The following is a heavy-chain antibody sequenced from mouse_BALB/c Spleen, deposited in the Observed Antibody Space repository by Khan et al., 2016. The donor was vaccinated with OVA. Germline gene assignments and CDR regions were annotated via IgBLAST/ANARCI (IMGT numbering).Heavy chain of an antibody. CDR1: GYTFTSYT. D-gene: IGHD2-3*01. V-gene: IGHV1-4*01. CDR2: INPSNNYT. CDR3: VRDGAYDRGDGWFAY. Sequence: LEVSGAELARPGASVKMSCKASGYTFTSYTIHWIKLRPGQDLEWIGYINPSNNYTNYNQNFKDKATLTADKSSTTAYMQLSCLTSDDSAIYDSVRDGAYDRGDGWFAYWGQGTLVTVSA. J-gene: IGHJ3*01.